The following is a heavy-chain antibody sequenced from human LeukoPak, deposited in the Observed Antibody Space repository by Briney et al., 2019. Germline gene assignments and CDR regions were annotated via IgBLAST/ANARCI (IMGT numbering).Heavy chain of an antibody. CDR3: AAGSDLYGFDL. CDR1: GISFPTSA. CDR2: IVLGSDNT. Sequence: GASVTVSCKASGISFPTSAVQWVRQARGQRLEWMGWIVLGSDNTDYAQKFQQRVTFTRDMSTTTAYMELSSLRSDDTAVYYCAAGSDLYGFDLWGQGTMVTVSS. V-gene: IGHV1-58*01. J-gene: IGHJ3*01.